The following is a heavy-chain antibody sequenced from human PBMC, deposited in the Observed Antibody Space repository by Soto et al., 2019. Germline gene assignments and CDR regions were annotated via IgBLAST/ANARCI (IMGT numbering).Heavy chain of an antibody. D-gene: IGHD6-19*01. CDR1: GFTFSSYG. CDR3: ATGRSSSGDNN. CDR2: ISYDGSNK. J-gene: IGHJ4*02. Sequence: GGSLRLTCAASGFTFSSYGMHWVRQAPGKGLEWVAVISYDGSNKYYADSVKGRFTISRDNSKNTLYLQMNSLRAEDTAVYYCATGRSSSGDNNWGQGTLVTVSS. V-gene: IGHV3-30*03.